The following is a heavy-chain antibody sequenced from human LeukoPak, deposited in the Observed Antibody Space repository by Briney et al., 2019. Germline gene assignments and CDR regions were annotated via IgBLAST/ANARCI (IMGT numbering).Heavy chain of an antibody. V-gene: IGHV3-30*18. CDR2: ISYDGSNK. CDR3: AKKMGYGSGSSLDY. J-gene: IGHJ4*02. CDR1: GFTFSSYG. Sequence: PGRSLRLSCAASGFTFSSYGMHWVRQAPGKGLEWVAVISYDGSNKYYADSVKGRFTISRDNSKNTVYLEMDSLRAEDTAVYYCAKKMGYGSGSSLDYWGQGTLVTVSS. D-gene: IGHD3-10*01.